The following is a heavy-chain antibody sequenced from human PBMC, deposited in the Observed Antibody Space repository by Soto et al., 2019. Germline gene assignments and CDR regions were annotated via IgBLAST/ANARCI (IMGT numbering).Heavy chain of an antibody. Sequence: PGESLKISCKGSGYSFTSYWIGWVRQMPGKGLEWMGIIYPGDSDTRYSPSFQGQVTISADKSISTAYLQWSSLKASDTAMYYCARSVCSSTSCYPDGTDYWGQGTLVTV. D-gene: IGHD2-2*01. CDR1: GYSFTSYW. CDR3: ARSVCSSTSCYPDGTDY. CDR2: IYPGDSDT. V-gene: IGHV5-51*01. J-gene: IGHJ4*02.